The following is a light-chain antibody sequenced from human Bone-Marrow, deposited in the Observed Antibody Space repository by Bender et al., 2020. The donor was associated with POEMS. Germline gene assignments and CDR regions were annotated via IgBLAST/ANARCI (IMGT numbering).Light chain of an antibody. V-gene: IGLV6-57*02. CDR3: HSYDGTNLWV. Sequence: NLMLTQPHSVSESPGKTVTISCTVSGGSVDTNYVQWYQQRPGSAPTVVIYEDDKRPSGVPVRFSGSTDSSSNSASLTISALKTEDEADYYCHSYDGTNLWVFGGGTKLTVL. J-gene: IGLJ3*02. CDR2: EDD. CDR1: GGSVDTNY.